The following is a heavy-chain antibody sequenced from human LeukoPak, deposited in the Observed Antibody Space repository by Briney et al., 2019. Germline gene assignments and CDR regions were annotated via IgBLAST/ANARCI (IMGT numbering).Heavy chain of an antibody. CDR3: ARVREYGGNSNHFDY. J-gene: IGHJ4*02. D-gene: IGHD4-23*01. CDR2: INPNSGGT. V-gene: IGHV1-2*04. CDR1: GYTFTGYY. Sequence: ASVKVSCKASGYTFTGYYMHWVRQAPGQGLEWMGWINPNSGGTNYAQKFQGWVTMTRDTSISTAYMELSRLRSDDTAVYYCARVREYGGNSNHFDYWGQGTLVTVSS.